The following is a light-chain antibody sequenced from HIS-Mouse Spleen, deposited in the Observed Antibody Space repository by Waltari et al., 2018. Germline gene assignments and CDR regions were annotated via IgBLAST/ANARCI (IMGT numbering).Light chain of an antibody. V-gene: IGLV3-1*01. Sequence: SYELTQPPSVSVSPGQTASITCSGDKLGATDAGWYQQKPGQSPVLVIYQDSKRPSGIPERFSGSNSGNTATLTISGTQAMDEADYYCQAWDSSTVVFGGGTKLTVL. CDR1: KLGATD. CDR3: QAWDSSTVV. CDR2: QDS. J-gene: IGLJ2*01.